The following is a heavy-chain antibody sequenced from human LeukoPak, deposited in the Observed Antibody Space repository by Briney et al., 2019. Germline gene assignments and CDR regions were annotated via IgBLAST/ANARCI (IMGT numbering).Heavy chain of an antibody. V-gene: IGHV1-18*01. Sequence: VASVTVSCKASGYTFTSYGISWVRQAPGQGLEWMGWISAYNGNTNYAQKLQGRVTMTTDTSTSTAYMELRSLRSDDTAVYYCARVGQDSRTYYDFWSGYPTLDYWGQGTLVTVSS. CDR3: ARVGQDSRTYYDFWSGYPTLDY. CDR2: ISAYNGNT. J-gene: IGHJ4*02. D-gene: IGHD3-3*01. CDR1: GYTFTSYG.